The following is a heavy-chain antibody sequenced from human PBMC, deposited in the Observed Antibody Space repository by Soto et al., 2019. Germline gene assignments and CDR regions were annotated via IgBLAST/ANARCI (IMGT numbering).Heavy chain of an antibody. D-gene: IGHD2-2*01. CDR1: GGTFSSYT. Sequence: ASVKVSCKASGGTFSSYTISWVRQAPGQGLEWMGRIIPILGIANYAQKFQGRVTITADKSTSTAYMELSSLRSEDTAVYYCAREGYCSSTSCYGGGYYYYYMDVWGKGTTVTVSS. J-gene: IGHJ6*03. CDR3: AREGYCSSTSCYGGGYYYYYMDV. V-gene: IGHV1-69*04. CDR2: IIPILGIA.